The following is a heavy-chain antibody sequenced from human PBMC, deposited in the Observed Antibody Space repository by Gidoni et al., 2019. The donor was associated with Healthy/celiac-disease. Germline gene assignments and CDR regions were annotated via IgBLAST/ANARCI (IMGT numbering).Heavy chain of an antibody. CDR1: GYTFTSYY. CDR3: ARDRRNYDILTGYYNGNYGMDV. Sequence: QVQLVQSGAEVKKPGASVKVSCKASGYTFTSYYMHWVRQAPGQGLEWMGIINPSGGSTSYAQKFQGRVTMTRDTSTSTVYMELSSLRSEDTAVYYCARDRRNYDILTGYYNGNYGMDVWGQGTTVTVSS. V-gene: IGHV1-46*03. CDR2: INPSGGST. J-gene: IGHJ6*02. D-gene: IGHD3-9*01.